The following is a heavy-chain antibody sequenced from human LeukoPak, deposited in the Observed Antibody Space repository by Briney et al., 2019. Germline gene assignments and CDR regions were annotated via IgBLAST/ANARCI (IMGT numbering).Heavy chain of an antibody. CDR3: AGSIAAAAAYYFDY. CDR1: GGSFSGYY. J-gene: IGHJ4*02. CDR2: INHSGST. V-gene: IGHV4-34*01. D-gene: IGHD6-13*01. Sequence: SETLSLTCAVYGGSFSGYYWSWIRQPPGKGLEWIGEINHSGSTNYNPSLKSRVTISVDTYKNQFSLKLSSVTAADTAVYYCAGSIAAAAAYYFDYWGQGTLVTVSS.